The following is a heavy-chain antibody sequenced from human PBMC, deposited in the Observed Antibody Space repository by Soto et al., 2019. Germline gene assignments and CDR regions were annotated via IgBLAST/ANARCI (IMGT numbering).Heavy chain of an antibody. CDR2: SSGSSNTI. D-gene: IGHD7-27*01. CDR3: ARGNWGLPDY. V-gene: IGHV3-48*02. J-gene: IGHJ4*02. CDR1: GFTFSSYD. Sequence: EVQLVESGGGLIQPGGSLRLSCAASGFTFSSYDMNWVRQAPWKGLAWVSHSSGSSNTIYYADSVKGRFTISRDNAKNSLYLQMNSLRDEDTAVYYCARGNWGLPDYLGQGTLVIVSS.